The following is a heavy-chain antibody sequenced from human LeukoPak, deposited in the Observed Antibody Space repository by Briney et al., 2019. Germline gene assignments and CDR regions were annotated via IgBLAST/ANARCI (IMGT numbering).Heavy chain of an antibody. Sequence: SLRLSCAASGFSFPDYAMHWVRQAPGKGLEWVSSISWNSGNIGYADSVKGRFTISRDNTKNSMYLQMNSLRAEDTALYYCAKDIGPLTYHYDTSAYSGAFDYWGQGILVTVSS. J-gene: IGHJ4*02. CDR1: GFSFPDYA. CDR2: ISWNSGNI. V-gene: IGHV3-9*01. D-gene: IGHD3-22*01. CDR3: AKDIGPLTYHYDTSAYSGAFDY.